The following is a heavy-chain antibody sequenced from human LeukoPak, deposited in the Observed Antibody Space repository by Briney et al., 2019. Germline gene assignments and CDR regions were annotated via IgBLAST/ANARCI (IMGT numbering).Heavy chain of an antibody. CDR1: GGSISSYY. V-gene: IGHV4-59*01. J-gene: IGHJ3*02. D-gene: IGHD2-21*02. CDR2: THYSGST. CDR3: ASGYCGGACQLGGVDM. Sequence: SETLSLTCTVSGGSISSYYWSWLRQPPGKGLEYIGYTHYSGSTNYNPSLKSRVTISLDTSGNQFSLKLSSATAADTAVYYCASGYCGGACQLGGVDMWGQGTMVTVSS.